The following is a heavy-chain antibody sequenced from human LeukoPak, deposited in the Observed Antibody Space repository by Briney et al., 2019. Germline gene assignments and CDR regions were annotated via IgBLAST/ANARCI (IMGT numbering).Heavy chain of an antibody. CDR2: IKQDGSEE. Sequence: GGSLRLSCAASGFTFRTYSMNWVRQAPGKGLEWVANIKQDGSEEYYVDSVRGRFTISRDNAKNSLYLQMNSLRVEDTAVYYCARAPTTVITPAIDPWGQGTLVTVSS. J-gene: IGHJ5*02. CDR3: ARAPTTVITPAIDP. CDR1: GFTFRTYS. D-gene: IGHD4-23*01. V-gene: IGHV3-7*01.